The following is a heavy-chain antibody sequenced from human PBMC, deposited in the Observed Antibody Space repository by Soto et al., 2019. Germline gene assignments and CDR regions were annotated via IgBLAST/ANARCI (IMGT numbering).Heavy chain of an antibody. CDR1: GFTFNSYA. CDR3: ARDGNTAPTYYYHMDL. J-gene: IGHJ6*03. D-gene: IGHD2-15*01. Sequence: GGSLRLSCAASGFTFNSYAMSWVRQAPGKGLEWVALISYDGTSTFYADSVKGRFTISRDNSKNTLYLQMTSLRADDTAVYFCARDGNTAPTYYYHMDLPGKGTTVTVS. CDR2: ISYDGTST. V-gene: IGHV3-23*03.